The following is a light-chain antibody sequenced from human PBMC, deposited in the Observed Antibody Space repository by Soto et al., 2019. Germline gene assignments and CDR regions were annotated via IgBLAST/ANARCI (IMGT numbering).Light chain of an antibody. CDR1: SSNIGAGYD. V-gene: IGLV1-40*01. CDR2: GNS. CDR3: QSYDSSLSGDV. J-gene: IGLJ1*01. Sequence: QSVLTQPTSVSGAPGQRVTISCTGSSSNIGAGYDVHWYQQFPGTAPKLLIYGNSHRPSGVPDRFSGSKSGTSASLAITGLQAEDEADYYCQSYDSSLSGDVFGTGTKLTVL.